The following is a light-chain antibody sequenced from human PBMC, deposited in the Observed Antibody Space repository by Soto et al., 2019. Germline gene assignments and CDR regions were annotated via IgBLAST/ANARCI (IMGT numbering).Light chain of an antibody. CDR2: DVS. CDR3: SSYTTSNTRQIV. V-gene: IGLV2-14*03. J-gene: IGLJ1*01. Sequence: QSVLTQPASVSGSPGQSINISCTGTSSDVGGYNYVSWYQHHPGKAPKLIIYDVSNRPSGVPNPFSGSKSGNTASLTISGLRPEDEADYYCSSYTTSNTRQIVFGTGTKVTVL. CDR1: SSDVGGYNY.